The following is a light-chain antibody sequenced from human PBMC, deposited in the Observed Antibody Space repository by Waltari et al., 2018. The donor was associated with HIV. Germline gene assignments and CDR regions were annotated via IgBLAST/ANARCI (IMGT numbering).Light chain of an antibody. V-gene: IGLV2-14*01. Sequence: QSALTQPAYVSGSPGQSITISCTGTSSDVGGYNYVSWYQQHPGKATKLMIYEVIKRPSGVSNRFSRSKSGNTASLTISGLQAEDEADYYCSSYTSSSTYVFGTGTKVTVL. J-gene: IGLJ1*01. CDR2: EVI. CDR3: SSYTSSSTYV. CDR1: SSDVGGYNY.